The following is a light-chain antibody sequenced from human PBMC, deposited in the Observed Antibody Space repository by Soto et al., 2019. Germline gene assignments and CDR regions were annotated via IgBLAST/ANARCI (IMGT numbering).Light chain of an antibody. CDR2: DAS. CDR3: QQRSNWPFA. Sequence: EIVMTQSPATLSVSPGERATLSCRASQSVSSYLAWYQQKPGQAPRLLIYDASNRATGIPARFSGSGSGTDFTLTISSLEPEDFAVYYCQQRSNWPFAFGGGTKVEIK. J-gene: IGKJ4*01. V-gene: IGKV3-11*01. CDR1: QSVSSY.